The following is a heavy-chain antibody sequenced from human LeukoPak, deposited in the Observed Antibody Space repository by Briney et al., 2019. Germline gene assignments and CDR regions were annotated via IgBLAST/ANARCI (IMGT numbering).Heavy chain of an antibody. CDR3: ARRLCYYDTTEGHDAFDI. V-gene: IGHV4-59*08. CDR1: GGSISSYY. J-gene: IGHJ3*02. CDR2: IYYSGST. Sequence: SETLSLTCTVSGGSISSYYWSWIRQPPGKGLEWIGYIYYSGSTNYNPSLKSRVTISVDTSKNQFSLKLSSVTAADTAVYYCARRLCYYDTTEGHDAFDIWGQGTMVTVSS. D-gene: IGHD3-22*01.